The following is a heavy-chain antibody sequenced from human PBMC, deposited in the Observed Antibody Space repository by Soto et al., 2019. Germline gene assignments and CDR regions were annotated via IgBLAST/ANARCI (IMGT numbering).Heavy chain of an antibody. V-gene: IGHV3-15*01. CDR3: TTLVRGYSYGDH. D-gene: IGHD5-18*01. Sequence: EVQLVESGGGLVEPGGSLRLSCAASGFTFTNAWMSWVRQAPGKGLEWVGRIKTKTEGETTDYAAPVKGRFTVTRDDSRNTLYLQMNSLKTEDTAVYYCTTLVRGYSYGDHWGQGTQVTVSS. CDR2: IKTKTEGETT. CDR1: GFTFTNAW. J-gene: IGHJ4*02.